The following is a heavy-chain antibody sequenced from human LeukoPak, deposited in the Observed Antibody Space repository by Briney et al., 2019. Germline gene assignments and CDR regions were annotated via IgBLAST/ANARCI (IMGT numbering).Heavy chain of an antibody. D-gene: IGHD3-3*01. J-gene: IGHJ6*02. V-gene: IGHV1-46*01. CDR2: INPSGGST. CDR3: ARGPESPYYDFWSGYALYYYYYGMDV. Sequence: ASVKVSCKASGYXFTSYYIHWVRQAPGQGLEWMGIINPSGGSTSYAQKFQGRVTMTRDTSTSTVYMELSSLRSEDTAVYYCARGPESPYYDFWSGYALYYYYYGMDVWGQGTTVTVSS. CDR1: GYXFTSYY.